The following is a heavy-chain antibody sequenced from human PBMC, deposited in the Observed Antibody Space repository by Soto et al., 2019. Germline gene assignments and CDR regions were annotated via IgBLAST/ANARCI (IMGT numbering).Heavy chain of an antibody. Sequence: GGSLRLSCAASGFTFSSYGMHWVRQAPGKGLEWVAVISYDGSNKYYADSVKGRFTISRDNSKNTLYLQMNSLRAEDTAVYYCAKIDKGGSYRSFDYWGQGTLVTVSS. J-gene: IGHJ4*02. CDR2: ISYDGSNK. D-gene: IGHD1-26*01. CDR1: GFTFSSYG. V-gene: IGHV3-30*18. CDR3: AKIDKGGSYRSFDY.